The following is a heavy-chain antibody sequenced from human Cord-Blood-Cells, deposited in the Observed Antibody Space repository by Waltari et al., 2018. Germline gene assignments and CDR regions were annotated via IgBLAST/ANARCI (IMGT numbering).Heavy chain of an antibody. D-gene: IGHD7-27*01. Sequence: QVQLQQWGAGLLKPSETLSLTCAVYGGSFSGYYWSWIRQPPGNGLEWIGEINHSGSTNYNPSLKSRVTISVDTSKNQFSLKLSSVTAADTAVYYCARDWGGSYWYFDLWGRGTLVTVSS. J-gene: IGHJ2*01. CDR3: ARDWGGSYWYFDL. CDR2: INHSGST. V-gene: IGHV4-34*01. CDR1: GGSFSGYY.